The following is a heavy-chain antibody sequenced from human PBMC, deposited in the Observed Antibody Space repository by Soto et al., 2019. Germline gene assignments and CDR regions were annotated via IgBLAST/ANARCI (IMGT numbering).Heavy chain of an antibody. CDR3: ARDLLGWELRGAFDI. CDR1: GGTFSSYA. CDR2: IIPIFGTA. J-gene: IGHJ3*02. Sequence: VKVSCKASGGTFSSYAISWVRQAPGQGLEWMGGIIPIFGTANYAQKFQGRVTITADESTSTAYMELSSLRSEDTAVYYCARDLLGWELRGAFDIWGQGTMVTVSS. V-gene: IGHV1-69*13. D-gene: IGHD1-26*01.